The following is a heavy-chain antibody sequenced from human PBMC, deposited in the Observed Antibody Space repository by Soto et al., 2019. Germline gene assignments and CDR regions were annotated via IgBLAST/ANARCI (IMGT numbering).Heavy chain of an antibody. CDR3: ARDRYNWNEPSGYGMDV. Sequence: VASVKVSCKASGGTFSSYAISWVRQAPGQGLEWMGGIIPIFGTANYAQKFQGRVTITADESTSTAYMELSSLRSEDTAVYYCARDRYNWNEPSGYGMDVWGQGTTVTVSS. D-gene: IGHD1-20*01. CDR2: IIPIFGTA. V-gene: IGHV1-69*13. J-gene: IGHJ6*02. CDR1: GGTFSSYA.